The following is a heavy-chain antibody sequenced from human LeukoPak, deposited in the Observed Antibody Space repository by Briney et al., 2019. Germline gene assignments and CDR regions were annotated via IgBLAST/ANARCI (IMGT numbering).Heavy chain of an antibody. V-gene: IGHV1-46*01. Sequence: GASVKVSCKASGYTFTSYDINWVRQAPGQGLEWMGIINPSGGSTSYAQKFQGRVTMTRDTSTSTVYMELSSLRSEDTAVYYCARDADHGDYGRFVWFDPWGPGTLVTVSS. CDR2: INPSGGST. CDR3: ARDADHGDYGRFVWFDP. CDR1: GYTFTSYD. J-gene: IGHJ5*02. D-gene: IGHD4-17*01.